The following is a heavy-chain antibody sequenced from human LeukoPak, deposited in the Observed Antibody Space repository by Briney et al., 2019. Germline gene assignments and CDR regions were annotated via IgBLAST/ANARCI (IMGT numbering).Heavy chain of an antibody. J-gene: IGHJ4*02. V-gene: IGHV3-64D*06. Sequence: GGSLRLSCSASRFSLSSYNMHWVRQAPGKGLEFVSGVSSDWGTTDYTDSARDRFTISRDNSKNTLYLQMSSLRAEDTAIYYCVRGLYGLGWDYWGPGTLVTVSS. CDR2: VSSDWGTT. D-gene: IGHD3-10*01. CDR3: VRGLYGLGWDY. CDR1: RFSLSSYN.